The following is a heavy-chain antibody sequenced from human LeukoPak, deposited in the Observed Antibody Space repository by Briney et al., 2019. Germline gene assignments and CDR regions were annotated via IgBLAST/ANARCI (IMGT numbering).Heavy chain of an antibody. V-gene: IGHV4-34*01. Sequence: SETLSLTCAVYGGSFSGYYWSWIRQPPGKGLEWIGEINHSGSTNYNPSLKSRVTISVDTSKNQFSLKPSSVTAADTAVYYCAYDSSGYYYTPGDYWGQGTLVTVSS. D-gene: IGHD3-22*01. J-gene: IGHJ4*02. CDR3: AYDSSGYYYTPGDY. CDR1: GGSFSGYY. CDR2: INHSGST.